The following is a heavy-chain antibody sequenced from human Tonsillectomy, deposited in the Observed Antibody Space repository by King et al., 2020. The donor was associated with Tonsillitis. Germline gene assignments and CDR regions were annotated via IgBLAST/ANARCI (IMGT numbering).Heavy chain of an antibody. CDR2: ISLDGSQK. CDR1: GFTFSSYG. V-gene: IGHV3-30*03. CDR3: AIPGTFCAGDCYPPYGLDV. D-gene: IGHD2-21*02. Sequence: QVQLVESGGGVVQPGRSLRLSCAASGFTFSSYGIHWVRQAPGKGLEWVAVISLDGSQKYYADSVKGRFTISRDNSEYILYLQMNSLRGEDTAVYYCAIPGTFCAGDCYPPYGLDVWGQGTTVTVSS. J-gene: IGHJ6*02.